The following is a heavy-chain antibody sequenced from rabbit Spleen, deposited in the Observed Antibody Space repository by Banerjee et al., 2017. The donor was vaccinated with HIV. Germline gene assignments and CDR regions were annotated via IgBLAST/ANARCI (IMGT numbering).Heavy chain of an antibody. V-gene: IGHV1S45*01. Sequence: QEQLEESGGGLVKPGASLTLTCKASGFSFSSGYYMSWVRQAPGKGLEWIGCIGTGSGTTWFANWAKGRFTISKTSSTTVTLQMTSLTAADTATYFCARDTSSSFSSYGMDLWGQGTLVTVS. J-gene: IGHJ6*01. D-gene: IGHD1-1*01. CDR2: IGTGSGTT. CDR3: ARDTSSSFSSYGMDL. CDR1: GFSFSSGYY.